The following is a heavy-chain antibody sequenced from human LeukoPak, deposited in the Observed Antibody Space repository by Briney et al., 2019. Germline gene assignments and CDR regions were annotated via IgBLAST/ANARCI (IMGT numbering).Heavy chain of an antibody. V-gene: IGHV4-39*07. CDR2: IYYSGST. Sequence: SETLSLTCTVSGGSISSYYWGWIRQPPGKGLEWIGSIYYSGSTYYNPSLKSRVTISVDTSKNQFSLKLSSVTAADTAVYYCARADQSGRGAFDIWGQGTMVTVSS. D-gene: IGHD1-26*01. CDR3: ARADQSGRGAFDI. CDR1: GGSISSYY. J-gene: IGHJ3*02.